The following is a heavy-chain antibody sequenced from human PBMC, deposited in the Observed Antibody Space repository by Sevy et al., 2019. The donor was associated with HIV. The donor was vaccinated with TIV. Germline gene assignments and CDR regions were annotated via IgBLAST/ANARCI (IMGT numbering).Heavy chain of an antibody. V-gene: IGHV1-18*01. J-gene: IGHJ3*01. CDR2: INAYNDNT. CDR1: GYSFTTYG. D-gene: IGHD2-21*02. CDR3: ARDGGGDYAFDV. Sequence: ASVKVSCKASGYSFTTYGISWVRQARGQGLEWMGWINAYNDNTNYAQNLQGRVTMTTDTATSTAYMELKRLTSDDTAVYYCARDGGGDYAFDVWGQGTMVTVSS.